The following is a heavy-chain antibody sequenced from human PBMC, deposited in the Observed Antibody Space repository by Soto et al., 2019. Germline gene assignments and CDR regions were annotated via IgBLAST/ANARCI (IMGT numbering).Heavy chain of an antibody. CDR2: VSYSGTT. CDR1: GASINNYY. Sequence: TLSLTCTVSGASINNYYWSWIRQPPGKGLEWIAYVSYSGTTNYNPSLKSRVTISIDSSKNQLSLKLSSVTAADTAVFYCARETGGSHPRYFDFWGQGTLVTVSS. CDR3: ARETGGSHPRYFDF. V-gene: IGHV4-59*01. J-gene: IGHJ4*02. D-gene: IGHD1-26*01.